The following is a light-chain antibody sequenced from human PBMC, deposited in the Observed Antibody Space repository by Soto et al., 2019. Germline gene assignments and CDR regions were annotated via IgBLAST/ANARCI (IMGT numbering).Light chain of an antibody. J-gene: IGKJ1*01. V-gene: IGKV3-20*01. CDR1: QTIRTAS. CDR3: QQYDGSSTT. Sequence: DIVLTQSPGTLSLSPGERVTLSCRASQTIRTASLAWYQQKPGQAPRLLIYGVSTRATGIPDRFSGSGSGTDFTLTINRLEPEDFAVYYCQQYDGSSTTFGQGTRVEIK. CDR2: GVS.